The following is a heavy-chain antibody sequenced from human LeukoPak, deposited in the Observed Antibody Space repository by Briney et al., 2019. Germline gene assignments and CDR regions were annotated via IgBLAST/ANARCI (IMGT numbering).Heavy chain of an antibody. CDR2: TYYRSKWYN. Sequence: LXLTXAXXGXSVXXNSAVWNWIRQSPXRGLEWLGRTYYRSKWYNDYAVSVKSRITINPDTSKNQFSLQLNSVTPEDTAVYYCARVGYSSGSTWGYYGMDVWGQGTTVTVSS. J-gene: IGHJ6*02. CDR1: GXSVXXNSAV. D-gene: IGHD6-19*01. CDR3: ARVGYSSGSTWGYYGMDV. V-gene: IGHV6-1*01.